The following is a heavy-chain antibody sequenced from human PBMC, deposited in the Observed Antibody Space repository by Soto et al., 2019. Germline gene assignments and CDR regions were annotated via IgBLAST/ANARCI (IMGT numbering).Heavy chain of an antibody. CDR1: GGSFSGYY. CDR2: INYSGST. V-gene: IGHV4-34*09. J-gene: IGHJ4*02. D-gene: IGHD2-2*02. CDR3: ASFNDRSEPASILY. Sequence: SETLSLTCAVYGGSFSGYYWSWIRQPPGKGLEWIGEINYSGSTNYNPSLKSRVTISVDTSKNQFSLIVTSVTAADTAVYYCASFNDRSEPASILYWGQGTLVTVSS.